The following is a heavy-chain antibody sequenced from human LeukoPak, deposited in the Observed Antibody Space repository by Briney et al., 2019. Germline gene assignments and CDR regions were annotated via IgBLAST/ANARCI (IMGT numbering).Heavy chain of an antibody. D-gene: IGHD3-10*01. Sequence: ASVKVSCKASGYTFTGYYMHWVRQAPGQGLEWMGRINPNSGGTNYAQKFQGRVTMTRDTSISTAYMELSRLRSDDTVVYYCARYVLYYYGSGSFAEFDPWGQGTLVTVSS. CDR2: INPNSGGT. J-gene: IGHJ5*02. CDR3: ARYVLYYYGSGSFAEFDP. CDR1: GYTFTGYY. V-gene: IGHV1-2*05.